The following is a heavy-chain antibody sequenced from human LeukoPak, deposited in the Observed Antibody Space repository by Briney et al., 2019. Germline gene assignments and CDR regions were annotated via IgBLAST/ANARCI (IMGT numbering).Heavy chain of an antibody. J-gene: IGHJ5*02. V-gene: IGHV6-1*01. Sequence: SQTLSLTCAISGDSVSSNSAAWNWIRQSPSRGLEWLGRTYYRSMWYNDYAVSVKSRITINPDTSKNQFSLQLNSVTPEDTAVYYCARGGRVSAGYFLVTRRETRFDPWGQGTLVTVSS. D-gene: IGHD3-9*01. CDR2: TYYRSMWYN. CDR3: ARGGRVSAGYFLVTRRETRFDP. CDR1: GDSVSSNSAA.